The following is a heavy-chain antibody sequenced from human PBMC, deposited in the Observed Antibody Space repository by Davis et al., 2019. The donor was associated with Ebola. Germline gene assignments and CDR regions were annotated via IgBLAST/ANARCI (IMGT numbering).Heavy chain of an antibody. D-gene: IGHD2-15*01. CDR1: GYTFTSYG. J-gene: IGHJ5*02. CDR2: INPSGGST. Sequence: ASVKVSCKASGYTFTSYGISWVRQAPGQGLEWMGIINPSGGSTSYAQKFQGRVTMTRDTSTSTVYMELSSLRSEDTAVYYCARVLGYCSGGSCYSFNWFDPWGQGTLVTVSS. CDR3: ARVLGYCSGGSCYSFNWFDP. V-gene: IGHV1-46*01.